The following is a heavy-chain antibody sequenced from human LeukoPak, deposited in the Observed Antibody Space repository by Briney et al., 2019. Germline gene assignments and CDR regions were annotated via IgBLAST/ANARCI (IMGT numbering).Heavy chain of an antibody. D-gene: IGHD5-12*01. CDR1: GFTVSNNY. Sequence: GGSLRLSCAASGFTVSNNYMNWVRQAPGKGLEWVSIIYSGGSTYYADSVKDRFTISRDNSKNTLYLQMNSLRAEDTAVYYCAREWHFDYWGQGTLVTVSS. V-gene: IGHV3-66*01. CDR3: AREWHFDY. J-gene: IGHJ4*02. CDR2: IYSGGST.